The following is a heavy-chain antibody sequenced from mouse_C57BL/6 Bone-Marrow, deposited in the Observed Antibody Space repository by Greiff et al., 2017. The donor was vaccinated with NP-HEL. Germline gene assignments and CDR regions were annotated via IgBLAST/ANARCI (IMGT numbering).Heavy chain of an antibody. CDR1: GYTFTDYN. V-gene: IGHV1-22*01. CDR3: ASGRLYDGYYTWFAY. D-gene: IGHD2-3*01. Sequence: VQLQQSGPELVKPGASVKMSCKASGYTFTDYNMHWVKQSHGKSLEWIGYINPNNGGTSYNQKFKGKATLTVNKSSSTAYMELRSLTSEDSAVYYCASGRLYDGYYTWFAYWGQGTLVTVSA. CDR2: INPNNGGT. J-gene: IGHJ3*01.